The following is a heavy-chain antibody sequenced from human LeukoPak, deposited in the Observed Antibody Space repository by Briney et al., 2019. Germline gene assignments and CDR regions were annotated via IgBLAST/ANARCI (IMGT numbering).Heavy chain of an antibody. V-gene: IGHV3-23*01. CDR2: ISGSDGTT. J-gene: IGHJ4*02. Sequence: GGSLRLSCAASGFTFSSYAMNWVRQAPGKGLEWVSAISGSDGTTYYADSVKGRFTISRDNSKSTLYLQMDSLRAEDTAVYYCAKPDCSYSDCYRPTYWGQGTLVTVSS. CDR3: AKPDCSYSDCYRPTY. CDR1: GFTFSSYA. D-gene: IGHD2-2*02.